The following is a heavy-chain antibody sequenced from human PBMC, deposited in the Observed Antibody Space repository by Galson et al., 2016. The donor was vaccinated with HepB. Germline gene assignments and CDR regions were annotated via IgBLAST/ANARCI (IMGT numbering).Heavy chain of an antibody. V-gene: IGHV4-39*01. D-gene: IGHD3-16*01. CDR3: ARHRSGTLGGFDP. CDR1: GGSIRRSSYY. CDR2: LFYGGGT. J-gene: IGHJ5*02. Sequence: LSLTCSVSGGSIRRSSYYWGWICQIPGKGLEWIGSLFYGGGTYYKPSLKSRVTISVDTSKNQFSLKFRSVTATDTAVYYCARHRSGTLGGFDPRGQGTLVTVSS.